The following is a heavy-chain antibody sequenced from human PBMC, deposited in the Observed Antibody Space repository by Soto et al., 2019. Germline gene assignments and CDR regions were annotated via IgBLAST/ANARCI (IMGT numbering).Heavy chain of an antibody. V-gene: IGHV4-61*01. CDR3: ARDSGYSYGLFFDY. CDR1: GGSVSSGSYY. D-gene: IGHD5-18*01. Sequence: SETLSLTCTVSGGSVSSGSYYWSWIRQPPGKGLEWIGYIYYGGSTNYNPSLKSRVTISVDTSKNQFSLKLSSVTAVDTAVYYCARDSGYSYGLFFDYWGQGTLVTVSS. CDR2: IYYGGST. J-gene: IGHJ4*02.